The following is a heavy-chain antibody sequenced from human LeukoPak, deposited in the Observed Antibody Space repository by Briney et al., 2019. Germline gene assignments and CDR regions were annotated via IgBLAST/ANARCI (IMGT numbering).Heavy chain of an antibody. CDR3: VRAPRGAAAGPFDY. CDR1: GGSISSYY. Sequence: SETLSLTCTVSGGSISSYYRSWIRQPAGKGLEWIGRIYTSGSTNYNPSLKSRVTMSVDTSKNQFSLKLSSVTAADTAVYYCVRAPRGAAAGPFDYWGQGTLVTVSS. D-gene: IGHD6-13*01. V-gene: IGHV4-4*07. J-gene: IGHJ4*02. CDR2: IYTSGST.